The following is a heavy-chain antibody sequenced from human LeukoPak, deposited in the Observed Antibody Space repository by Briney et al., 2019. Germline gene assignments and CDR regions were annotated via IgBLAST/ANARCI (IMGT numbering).Heavy chain of an antibody. D-gene: IGHD3-22*01. CDR1: GFTFSTFS. CDR2: ISGSSSYI. Sequence: PGGSLRLSCAASGFTFSTFSMNWVRQAPGKGLEWVSSISGSSSYIYYADSVKGRFTISRDNAKNSLYLQMNSLRAEDTAVYYCARGGLGNGDYYDYWGQGTLVTVSS. V-gene: IGHV3-21*01. J-gene: IGHJ4*02. CDR3: ARGGLGNGDYYDY.